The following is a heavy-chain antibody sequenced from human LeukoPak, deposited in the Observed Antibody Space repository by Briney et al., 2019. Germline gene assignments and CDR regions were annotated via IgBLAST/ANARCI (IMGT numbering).Heavy chain of an antibody. CDR2: ITSTSSYI. CDR1: GFTFSSYS. CDR3: TKATTRRVPAARIDS. D-gene: IGHD6-13*01. V-gene: IGHV3-21*04. Sequence: GGSLRLSCAASGFTFSSYSMNWVRQAPGKGLEWVSSITSTSSYIYYADSLKGRFTISRDNAKNSLYLQMNSLRPEDTAFYYCTKATTRRVPAARIDSWGQGTLVTVSS. J-gene: IGHJ4*02.